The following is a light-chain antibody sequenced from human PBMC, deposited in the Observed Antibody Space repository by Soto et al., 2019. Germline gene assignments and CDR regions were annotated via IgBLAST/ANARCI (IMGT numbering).Light chain of an antibody. Sequence: EIVMTQSPATLSVSPGERATLSCRASQSVRNNLAWYQQKSGQAPRLLIYGASTRANGIPARFSGSGSGTEFTLTIGGLQSEDFAVYYCQQYDNWPLTFGEGTKVEIK. CDR2: GAS. V-gene: IGKV3-15*01. CDR1: QSVRNN. CDR3: QQYDNWPLT. J-gene: IGKJ4*01.